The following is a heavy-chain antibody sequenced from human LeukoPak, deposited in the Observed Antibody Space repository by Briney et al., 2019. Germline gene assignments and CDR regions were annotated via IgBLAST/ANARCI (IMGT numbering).Heavy chain of an antibody. V-gene: IGHV4-59*13. CDR1: GGSISNYY. CDR3: TSRPLFDSSGYYWDY. CDR2: IFHSGST. J-gene: IGHJ4*02. D-gene: IGHD3-22*01. Sequence: PSETLSLTCTVSGGSISNYYWSWIRQPPGKGLEWTGYIFHSGSTNFNPSLKSRLTTSVDTSKNQISLKLTSVTAADTAVYYCTSRPLFDSSGYYWDYWGQGTLVTVSS.